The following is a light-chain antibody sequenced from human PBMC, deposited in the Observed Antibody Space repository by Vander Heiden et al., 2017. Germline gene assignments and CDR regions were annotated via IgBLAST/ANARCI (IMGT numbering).Light chain of an antibody. V-gene: IGLV2-14*03. Sequence: SALTQPASVSGSPGLSITISCTGTSSDVGTYDFVSWYQQPPDKAPKLMIYDVTHRPSGVSHRFSGSKSGNTASLTISGLQPEDEADYYCSSYTGSTTVIFGGGTKLTVL. CDR2: DVT. J-gene: IGLJ2*01. CDR3: SSYTGSTTVI. CDR1: SSDVGTYDF.